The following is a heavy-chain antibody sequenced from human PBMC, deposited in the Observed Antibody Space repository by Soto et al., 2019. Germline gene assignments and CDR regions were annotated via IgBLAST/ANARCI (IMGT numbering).Heavy chain of an antibody. Sequence: QVQLQESGPGLVKPSQTLSLTCTVSGGSISSGGYYWSWIRQHPGKGLEWIGYIYYSGSTYYNPSLKCQVLISXDTSKNQFSLKLSSVTAADTAVYYCARGVSRSFDPWGQGTLVTVSS. CDR3: ARGVSRSFDP. V-gene: IGHV4-31*01. CDR2: IYYSGST. CDR1: GGSISSGGYY. J-gene: IGHJ5*02. D-gene: IGHD6-13*01.